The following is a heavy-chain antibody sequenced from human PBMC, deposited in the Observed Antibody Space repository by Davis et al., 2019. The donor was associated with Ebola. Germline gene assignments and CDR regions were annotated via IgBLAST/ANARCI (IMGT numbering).Heavy chain of an antibody. CDR3: ATDEGGSRY. D-gene: IGHD1-26*01. CDR2: IKTKTDEGRL. V-gene: IGHV3-15*07. J-gene: IGHJ4*02. Sequence: GESLKISCGVSGFSFSSAWMNWVRLVPGKGLEWVGRIKTKTDEGRLDYAEAVKGRFTMSRDDVRNTMSLHMSGLKTEDTGVYYCATDEGGSRYWGQGSRVIVSS. CDR1: GFSFSSAW.